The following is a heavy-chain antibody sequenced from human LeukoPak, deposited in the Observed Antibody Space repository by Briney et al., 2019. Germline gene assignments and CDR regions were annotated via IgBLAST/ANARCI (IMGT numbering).Heavy chain of an antibody. D-gene: IGHD3-3*01. V-gene: IGHV4-34*01. Sequence: SETLSLTCAVYGGSFSGYYWSWIRQPPGKGLEWIGEINHSGSTNYNPSLKSRVTISVDTSKNQFSLKLSSVTAADTAVYYCARGGGATIFGVVIIPDYYYYMDVWGKGTTVTVSS. CDR2: INHSGST. CDR3: ARGGGATIFGVVIIPDYYYYMDV. J-gene: IGHJ6*03. CDR1: GGSFSGYY.